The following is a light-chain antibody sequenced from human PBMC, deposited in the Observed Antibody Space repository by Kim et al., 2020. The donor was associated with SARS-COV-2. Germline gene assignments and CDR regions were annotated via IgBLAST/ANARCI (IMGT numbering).Light chain of an antibody. CDR1: SSNIGAGYD. J-gene: IGLJ1*01. CDR3: QSYDSSRTV. CDR2: GNS. Sequence: QSVLTQPPSVSGAPGQRVTISCTGSSSNIGAGYDVHWYQQLPGTAPKLLIYGNSNRPSGVPDRFSGSKSGTSASLAITGLQAEDEADYYCQSYDSSRTVFRTGTKVTGL. V-gene: IGLV1-40*01.